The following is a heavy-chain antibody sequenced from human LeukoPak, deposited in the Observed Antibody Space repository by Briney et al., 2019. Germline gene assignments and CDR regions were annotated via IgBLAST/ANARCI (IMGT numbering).Heavy chain of an antibody. D-gene: IGHD2-21*02. CDR3: ARHPYCGGDCYDAFDI. Sequence: SGESLKISCKGSGYSFISHWIGWVRQMPGKGLEWMGIIYPGDSDTRYSPSFQGQVTISADKSLSTAYLQWSSLKASDTAMYYCARHPYCGGDCYDAFDIWGQGTTVTVSS. J-gene: IGHJ3*02. CDR2: IYPGDSDT. V-gene: IGHV5-51*01. CDR1: GYSFISHW.